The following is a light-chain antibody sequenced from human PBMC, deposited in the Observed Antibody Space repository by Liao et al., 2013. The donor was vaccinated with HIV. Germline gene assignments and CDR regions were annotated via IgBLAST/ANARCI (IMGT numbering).Light chain of an antibody. CDR3: QAWDSSTGDVA. CDR1: NIGSKN. V-gene: IGLV3-21*01. Sequence: SYVLTQPPSVSVAPGKTATITCGGNNIGSKNVHWYQQKPGQAPVLLIYKDSERPSGIPERFSGSSSGTTVTLTISGVQAEDEADYYCQAWDSSTGDVAFGGGTKLTVV. J-gene: IGLJ2*01. CDR2: KDS.